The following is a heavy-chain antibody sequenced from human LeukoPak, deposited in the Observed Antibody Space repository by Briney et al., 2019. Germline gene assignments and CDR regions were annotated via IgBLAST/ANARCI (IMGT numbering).Heavy chain of an antibody. J-gene: IGHJ3*02. V-gene: IGHV4-4*07. CDR1: GGSISSYY. CDR2: IYTSGST. Sequence: PSETLSLTCTVSGGSISSYYWSWIRQPAGKGLEWIGRIYTSGSTNYNPSLKSRVTMSVDTSKNQFSLKLSSVTAADTAVYYCARESSSWAPYAFDIWGQGTMVTVSS. D-gene: IGHD6-13*01. CDR3: ARESSSWAPYAFDI.